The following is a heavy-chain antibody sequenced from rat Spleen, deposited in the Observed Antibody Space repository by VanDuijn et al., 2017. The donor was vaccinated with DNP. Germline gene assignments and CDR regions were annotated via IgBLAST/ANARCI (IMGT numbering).Heavy chain of an antibody. D-gene: IGHD5-1*01. CDR1: GFTFSNYD. Sequence: EVQLVESGGGLVQPGNSLKLSCEASGFTFSNYDMAWVRQAPTKGLEWVATIIYDGSRTYYRDAVKGRFTISRDNAKSTLYLQMDSLRSEDTATFYCATLGAQGDYFDYWGQGVMVTVSS. CDR2: IIYDGSRT. V-gene: IGHV5S10*01. J-gene: IGHJ2*01. CDR3: ATLGAQGDYFDY.